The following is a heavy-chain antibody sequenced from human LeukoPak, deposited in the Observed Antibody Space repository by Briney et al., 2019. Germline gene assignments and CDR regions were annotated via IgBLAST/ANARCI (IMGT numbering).Heavy chain of an antibody. V-gene: IGHV4-39*01. J-gene: IGHJ4*02. CDR1: GGSISSSNYY. CDR3: ARDFGDYRVDY. CDR2: IHYSGNT. D-gene: IGHD4-17*01. Sequence: SETLSLTCTVFGGSISSSNYYWGWIRQPPGKGLEWIGTIHYSGNTYYNPSLKSRVAISVDTSKNQFSLRLSSVTAADTAVYYCARDFGDYRVDYWGQGTLVTVSS.